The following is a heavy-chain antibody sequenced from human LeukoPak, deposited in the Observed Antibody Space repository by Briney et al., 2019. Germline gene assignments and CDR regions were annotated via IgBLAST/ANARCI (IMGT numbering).Heavy chain of an antibody. CDR1: GYSFTGYF. CDR3: ARGRDPNAKWNGGY. V-gene: IGHV1-2*07. D-gene: IGHD1-20*01. J-gene: IGHJ4*02. CDR2: INPNSGDT. Sequence: ASVKVSCKASGYSFTGYFMHWVRQVPGQGLEWMGWINPNSGDTKYAHEFQGRVTLTRDTSISTAYMEVSMLTSDDTAVYYCARGRDPNAKWNGGYWGQGTLVTVSS.